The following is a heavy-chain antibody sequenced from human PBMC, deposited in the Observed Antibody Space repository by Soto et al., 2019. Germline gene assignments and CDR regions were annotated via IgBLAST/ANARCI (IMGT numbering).Heavy chain of an antibody. CDR3: ASPMVRGVIETPYYYYMDV. J-gene: IGHJ6*03. V-gene: IGHV3-64*01. CDR1: GFTFSSYA. Sequence: PVGSLRLSCAASGFTFSSYAMHWVRQAPGKGLEYVSAISSNGGSTYYANSVKGRFTISRDNSKNTLYLQMGSLRAEDMAVYYCASPMVRGVIETPYYYYMDVWGKGTTVTVSS. D-gene: IGHD3-10*01. CDR2: ISSNGGST.